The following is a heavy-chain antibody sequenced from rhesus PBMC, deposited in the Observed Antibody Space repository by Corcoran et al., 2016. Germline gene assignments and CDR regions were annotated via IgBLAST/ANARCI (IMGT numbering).Heavy chain of an antibody. J-gene: IGHJ4*01. CDR2: IYGSSGST. D-gene: IGHD4-23*01. CDR3: ARAKYSNYRD. V-gene: IGHV4S9*01. CDR1: GGSFSDNYY. Sequence: QVQLQASGPGLVKPSETLSLTCAVSGGSFSDNYYWHWIRQPPGKGREWSGNIYGSSGSTYYNPALKSRVTISKDTSKNQFSLKLSSVTAADTAVYYCARAKYSNYRDWGQGVLVTVSS.